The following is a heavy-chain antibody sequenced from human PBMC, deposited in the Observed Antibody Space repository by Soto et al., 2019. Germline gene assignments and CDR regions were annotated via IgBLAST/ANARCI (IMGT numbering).Heavy chain of an antibody. V-gene: IGHV4-39*01. CDR3: ARVVVAATQNLARQYYMDV. D-gene: IGHD2-15*01. CDR2: IYYSGST. Sequence: SETLSLTCTVSGGSISSSSYYWGWIRQPPGKGLEWIGSIYYSGSTYYNPSLKSRVTISVDTSKNQFSLKLSSVTTADTAVYYCARVVVAATQNLARQYYMDVWGKGTTVTVSS. J-gene: IGHJ6*03. CDR1: GGSISSSSYY.